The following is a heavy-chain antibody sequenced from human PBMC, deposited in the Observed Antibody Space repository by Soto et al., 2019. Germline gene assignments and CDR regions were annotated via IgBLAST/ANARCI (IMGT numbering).Heavy chain of an antibody. V-gene: IGHV4-39*01. Sequence: SETVSLIGTVSGGSIRRSRYYWGWISQPPGKGLEWIGSIYYSGSTYYNPSLKSRVTTSVDTSKNQFSLKLSSVTAADTVVYYCGRGSRVRYFDWLLPPSGMDVWGQGTTVTVSS. CDR3: GRGSRVRYFDWLLPPSGMDV. CDR2: IYYSGST. J-gene: IGHJ6*02. CDR1: GGSIRRSRYY. D-gene: IGHD3-9*01.